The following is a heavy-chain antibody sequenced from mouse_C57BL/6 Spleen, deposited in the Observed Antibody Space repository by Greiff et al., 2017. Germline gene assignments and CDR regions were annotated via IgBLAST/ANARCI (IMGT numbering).Heavy chain of an antibody. CDR2: IYPGDGDT. CDR1: GYAFSSSW. V-gene: IGHV1-82*01. CDR3: ARSPLATVVATDYAMDY. Sequence: VQLQQSGPELVKPGASVKISCKASGYAFSSSWMNWVKQRPGKGLEWIGRIYPGDGDTNYNGKFKGKATLTADKSSSTAYMQLSSLTSEDSAVYFCARSPLATVVATDYAMDYWGQGTSVTVSS. J-gene: IGHJ4*01. D-gene: IGHD1-1*01.